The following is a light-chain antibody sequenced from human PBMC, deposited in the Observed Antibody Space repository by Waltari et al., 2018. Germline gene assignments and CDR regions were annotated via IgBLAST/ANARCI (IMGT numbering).Light chain of an antibody. CDR1: ASLGSSY. CDR3: QQYHTSPIT. Sequence: EVVLTQSPGTLSLSPGERATLSCRASASLGSSYLAWYQQKPGQAPRPLIYGTSSRATGIADRFSGSGSGTDFTLAISRLEPEDFAVYYCQQYHTSPITFGQGTRLEIK. J-gene: IGKJ5*01. V-gene: IGKV3-20*01. CDR2: GTS.